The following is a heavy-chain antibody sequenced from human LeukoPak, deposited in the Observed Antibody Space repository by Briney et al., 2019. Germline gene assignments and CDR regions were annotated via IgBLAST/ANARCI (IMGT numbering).Heavy chain of an antibody. J-gene: IGHJ4*02. CDR2: IYYSGST. Sequence: PSETLSLTCTVSGDSISWIRQPPGKGLEWIGYIYYSGSTNYNPSLMSRVTISVDTSKDQFSLKLSSVTAADTAVYYCVRERDYCSGGSCYRYFDYWGQGTLVTVSS. CDR3: VRERDYCSGGSCYRYFDY. V-gene: IGHV4-59*01. D-gene: IGHD2-15*01. CDR1: GDSI.